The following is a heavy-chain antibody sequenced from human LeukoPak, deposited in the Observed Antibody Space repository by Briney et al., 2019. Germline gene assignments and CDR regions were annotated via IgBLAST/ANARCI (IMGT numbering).Heavy chain of an antibody. V-gene: IGHV3-23*01. J-gene: IGHJ6*03. CDR3: AKRITYYYDSSGRPNMDV. CDR2: ISGSGGST. D-gene: IGHD3-22*01. CDR1: GFTFSSYA. Sequence: PGGSLRLSCAASGFTFSSYAMSWVRQAPGKGLEWVSAISGSGGSTYYADSVKGRFTISRDNSKNTLYLQMNSLRAEDTAVYYCAKRITYYYDSSGRPNMDVWGKGTTVTVSS.